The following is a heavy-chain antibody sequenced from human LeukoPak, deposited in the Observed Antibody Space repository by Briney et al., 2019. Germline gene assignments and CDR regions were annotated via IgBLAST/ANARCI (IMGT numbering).Heavy chain of an antibody. CDR2: ISGRGGNT. CDR1: GFSFSNYA. CDR3: ARDHFGGSSLGLYYFNS. D-gene: IGHD5-18*01. J-gene: IGHJ4*02. V-gene: IGHV3-23*01. Sequence: PGGSLRLSCAASGFSFSNYAMSWVRQAPGKGLEWVSGISGRGGNTYYADSVKGRFTISRDNSNNTVSLQMNSLRADDTAVYYCARDHFGGSSLGLYYFNSWGQGTQVIVSS.